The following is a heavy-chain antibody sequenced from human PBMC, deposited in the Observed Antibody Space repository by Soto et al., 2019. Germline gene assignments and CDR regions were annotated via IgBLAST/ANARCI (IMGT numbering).Heavy chain of an antibody. D-gene: IGHD3-22*01. V-gene: IGHV4-30-4*01. Sequence: SATLSLTCTVSGGSINSGDYYWCWIRQAPGKGLEWIGYIYYSGSTYDNPSLKSRVTISVDTSKNQFSLKLSSVTAADTAVYYCARIRRPSYYDSSGLFDYWGQGTRVNVS. CDR1: GGSINSGDYY. J-gene: IGHJ4*02. CDR2: IYYSGST. CDR3: ARIRRPSYYDSSGLFDY.